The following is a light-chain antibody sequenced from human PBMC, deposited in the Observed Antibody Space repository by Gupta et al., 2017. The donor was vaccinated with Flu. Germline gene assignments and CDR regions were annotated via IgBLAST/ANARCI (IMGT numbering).Light chain of an antibody. Sequence: VTFGRPSVVSRRYSTSLLSTNVNTYLNWFQQRPGQAPRLLIYEVSSRESGVPDRFSGSGSGTDFTLTISRVQAEDVGVYYCQQTNHCLYTFGHGTKLEIK. V-gene: IGKV2-30*01. CDR1: TSLLSTNVNTY. CDR2: EVS. CDR3: QQTNHCLYT. J-gene: IGKJ2*01.